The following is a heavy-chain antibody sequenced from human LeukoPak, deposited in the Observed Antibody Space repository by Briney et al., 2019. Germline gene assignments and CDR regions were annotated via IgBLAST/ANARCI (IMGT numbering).Heavy chain of an antibody. V-gene: IGHV3-74*01. Sequence: NSYGSSTSYADSVQRRFTISRDNAKNTLYLQMNSLRAEDTAVYYCTTTTATFGHLGMDVRGRGTTVTVS. CDR2: NSYGSST. D-gene: IGHD4-17*01. J-gene: IGHJ6*02. CDR3: TTTTATFGHLGMDV.